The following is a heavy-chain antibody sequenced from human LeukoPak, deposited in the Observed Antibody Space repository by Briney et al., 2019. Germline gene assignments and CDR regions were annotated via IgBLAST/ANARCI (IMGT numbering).Heavy chain of an antibody. V-gene: IGHV4-34*01. CDR1: GGSFSGYY. CDR2: INHSGST. J-gene: IGHJ3*02. Sequence: SETLSLTCAVYGGSFSGYYWSWIRQPPGKGLEWIGEINHSGSTNYNPSLKSRVTISVDTSKNQFSLKLSSVTAADTGVYYCARHVGYSSSSYIDAFDIWGQGTMVTVSS. CDR3: ARHVGYSSSSYIDAFDI. D-gene: IGHD6-6*01.